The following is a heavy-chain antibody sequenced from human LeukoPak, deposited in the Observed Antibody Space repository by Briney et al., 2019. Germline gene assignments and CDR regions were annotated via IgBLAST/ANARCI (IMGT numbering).Heavy chain of an antibody. J-gene: IGHJ3*02. Sequence: GGSLRLSCAASGFTFSSYSMNWVRQAPGKGLEWVSSIGSSSSSYIYYADSVKGRFTISRDNAKNSLYLQMNSLRAEDTAVYYCARPRDRSITIFGVDRDAFDIWGQGTMVTVSS. V-gene: IGHV3-21*01. CDR1: GFTFSSYS. CDR3: ARPRDRSITIFGVDRDAFDI. CDR2: IGSSSSSYI. D-gene: IGHD3-3*01.